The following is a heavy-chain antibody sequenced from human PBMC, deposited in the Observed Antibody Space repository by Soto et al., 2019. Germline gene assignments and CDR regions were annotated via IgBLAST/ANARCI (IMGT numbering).Heavy chain of an antibody. Sequence: GGSLRLSCAASGFTFSSYSMNCVRQAPGKGLEWVSSISSSSSYIYYADSVKGRFTISRDNAKNSLYLQMNSLRAEDTAVYYCARERTDGYNYEAYWGQGTLVTVSS. CDR2: ISSSSSYI. CDR1: GFTFSSYS. V-gene: IGHV3-21*01. CDR3: ARERTDGYNYEAY. J-gene: IGHJ4*02. D-gene: IGHD5-12*01.